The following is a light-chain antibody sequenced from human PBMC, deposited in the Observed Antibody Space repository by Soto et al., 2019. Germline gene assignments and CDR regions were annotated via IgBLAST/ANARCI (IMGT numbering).Light chain of an antibody. CDR1: KLGDKY. Sequence: SYELTQPPSVSVSPGQTASITCSGDKLGDKYICWYQQKPGQSPVLVIYQDRKRPSGIPERFSGSNSGNTATLTISGTQAMDEADYYCQAWDSSTVVFGGGTKLTVL. V-gene: IGLV3-1*01. CDR3: QAWDSSTVV. J-gene: IGLJ2*01. CDR2: QDR.